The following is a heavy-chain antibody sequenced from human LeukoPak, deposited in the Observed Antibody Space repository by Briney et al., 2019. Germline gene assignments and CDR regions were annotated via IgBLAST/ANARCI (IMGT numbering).Heavy chain of an antibody. J-gene: IGHJ4*02. CDR3: GRGITIFGVVLYFDY. V-gene: IGHV4-59*01. Sequence: SETLSLTCTVSGGSISSYYWSWIRQPPGKGLEWIGYIYYSGSTNYNPSLKSRVTISVDTSKNQFSLKLSSVTAADTAVYYCGRGITIFGVVLYFDYWGQGTLVTVSS. CDR2: IYYSGST. CDR1: GGSISSYY. D-gene: IGHD3-3*01.